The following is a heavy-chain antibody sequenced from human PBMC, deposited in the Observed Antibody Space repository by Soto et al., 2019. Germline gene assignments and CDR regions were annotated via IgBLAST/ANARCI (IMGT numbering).Heavy chain of an antibody. V-gene: IGHV1-69*01. CDR2: IIPIFGTA. Sequence: QVQLVQSGAEVKKPGSSVNVSCKASGGTFSSYAISWVRQAPGQGLEWMGGIIPIFGTANYAQKFQGRVTITADESTSTAYMELSSPRSEDTAVYYCAREGASGSHIGYWGQGTLVTVSS. D-gene: IGHD2-21*01. CDR3: AREGASGSHIGY. CDR1: GGTFSSYA. J-gene: IGHJ4*02.